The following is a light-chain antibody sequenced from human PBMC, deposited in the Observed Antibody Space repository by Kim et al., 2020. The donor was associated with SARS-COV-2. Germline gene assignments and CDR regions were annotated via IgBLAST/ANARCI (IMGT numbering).Light chain of an antibody. CDR3: NSRDSSGNHLGV. CDR1: SLRSYY. Sequence: SSELTQDPAVSVALGQTVRITCLGDSLRSYYASWYQQKPGQAPVLVIYGKNNRPSGIPDRFSGSSSGNTASLTITGAQAEDEADYYCNSRDSSGNHLGVFGGGTQLTVL. V-gene: IGLV3-19*01. CDR2: GKN. J-gene: IGLJ2*01.